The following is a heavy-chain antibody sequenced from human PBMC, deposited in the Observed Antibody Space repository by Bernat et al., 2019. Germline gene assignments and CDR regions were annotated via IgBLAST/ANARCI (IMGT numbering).Heavy chain of an antibody. D-gene: IGHD3-22*01. Sequence: EVQLVESGGGLIQPGGSLRLSCAASGFTVSSNYMSWVRQAPGKGLEWVSVMYSGGSTYYADSVKGRFTISRDNSKNTLYLQMNSLRAEDTAVYYCASRRYYYDSSGSDAFDIWGQGTMVTVSS. CDR1: GFTVSSNY. CDR2: MYSGGST. V-gene: IGHV3-53*01. J-gene: IGHJ3*02. CDR3: ASRRYYYDSSGSDAFDI.